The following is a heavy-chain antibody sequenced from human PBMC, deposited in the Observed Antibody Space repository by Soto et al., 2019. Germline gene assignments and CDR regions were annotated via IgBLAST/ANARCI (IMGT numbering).Heavy chain of an antibody. D-gene: IGHD3-9*01. CDR1: GFTFKSYA. Sequence: PGGSLRLSFAAPGFTFKSYAIHWVGQAQAKGLVWVAGISYDGSNKYYAESVKGRFTISRDNSKNTLSMQMNSLRGEDTAVYYCARDGGYYDILTGYYPGGMDVWGQGTTVTVSS. V-gene: IGHV3-30-3*01. J-gene: IGHJ6*02. CDR2: ISYDGSNK. CDR3: ARDGGYYDILTGYYPGGMDV.